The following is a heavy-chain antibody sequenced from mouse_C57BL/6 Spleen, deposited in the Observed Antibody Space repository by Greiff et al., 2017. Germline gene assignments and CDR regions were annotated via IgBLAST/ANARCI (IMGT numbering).Heavy chain of an antibody. Sequence: VQLQQPGAELVKPGASVKLSCKASGYTFTSYWMHWVKQRPGQGLEWIGMIHPNSGSTNYNEKFKSKATLTVDKSSSTAYMQLSSLTSEDSAVYYCARAYYGSSRYFDVWGTGTTVTVSS. CDR2: IHPNSGST. V-gene: IGHV1-64*01. CDR3: ARAYYGSSRYFDV. D-gene: IGHD1-1*01. CDR1: GYTFTSYW. J-gene: IGHJ1*03.